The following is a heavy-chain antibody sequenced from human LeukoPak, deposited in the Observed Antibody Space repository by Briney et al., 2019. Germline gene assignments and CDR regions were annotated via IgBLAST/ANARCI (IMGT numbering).Heavy chain of an antibody. CDR2: ISRSGGST. V-gene: IGHV3-23*01. CDR3: AILPGYSSGWYEVNY. D-gene: IGHD6-13*01. Sequence: GGSLRLSCAASGFTFSSYAMSWIRQAPGKGLEWVSGISRSGGSTYYADSVKGRFTISRDNSRNTLYLQMNSPRAEDTAVYYCAILPGYSSGWYEVNYWGQGTLVTVSS. CDR1: GFTFSSYA. J-gene: IGHJ4*02.